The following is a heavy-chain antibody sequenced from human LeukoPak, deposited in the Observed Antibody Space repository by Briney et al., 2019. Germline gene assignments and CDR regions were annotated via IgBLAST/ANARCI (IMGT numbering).Heavy chain of an antibody. CDR3: AKVVNDAFDI. Sequence: PGGSLRLSCVASGFTFTTYWMTWVRQAPGKGLEWVAYIRYDGSNQYYADSVKGRFTISRDNSKNTLHLQMNSLRDEDTAVYYCAKVVNDAFDIWGQGTMVTVSS. CDR2: IRYDGSNQ. J-gene: IGHJ3*02. V-gene: IGHV3-30*02. CDR1: GFTFTTYW.